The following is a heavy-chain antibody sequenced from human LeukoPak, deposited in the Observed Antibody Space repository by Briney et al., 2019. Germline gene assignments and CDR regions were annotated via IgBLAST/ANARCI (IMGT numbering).Heavy chain of an antibody. CDR3: ARDSRGYSYGLSQYDVFDI. D-gene: IGHD5-18*01. J-gene: IGHJ3*02. V-gene: IGHV1-69*13. CDR2: IIPIFGTA. Sequence: SVKVSCKASGGTFSSYAISWVRQAPGQGLEWMGGIIPIFGTANYAQKFQGRVTITADESTSTAYMELSSLRSEDTAVYYCARDSRGYSYGLSQYDVFDIWGQGTMVTVSS. CDR1: GGTFSSYA.